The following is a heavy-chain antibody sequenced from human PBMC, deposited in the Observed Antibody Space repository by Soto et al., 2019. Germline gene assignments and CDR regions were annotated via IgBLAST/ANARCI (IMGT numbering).Heavy chain of an antibody. CDR1: GFTFSSSS. CDR3: ARDARTTVTTRGVWYFDL. CDR2: ISHDGRNK. V-gene: IGHV3-30*04. J-gene: IGHJ2*01. D-gene: IGHD4-17*01. Sequence: QVHLVESGGGVVQPGRSLRLSCAASGFTFSSSSMHWVSQAPGKGLEWVALISHDGRNKYHTDSVKGRFTISRDNSKNTLDLQMNSLRAEDTAVYYCARDARTTVTTRGVWYFDLWGRGSQVTVSS.